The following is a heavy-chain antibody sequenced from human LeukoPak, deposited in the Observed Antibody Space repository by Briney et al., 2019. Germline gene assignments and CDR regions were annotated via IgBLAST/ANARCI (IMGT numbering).Heavy chain of an antibody. V-gene: IGHV1-8*03. CDR3: ARVYHGDYDLDY. Sequence: ASVKVSCKASGYTFTSYDINWVRQATGQGLEWMGWMNPNSGNTGYAQKFQGRVTITRNTSISTAYTELSSLRSEDTAVYYCARVYHGDYDLDYWGQGTLVTVSS. CDR1: GYTFTSYD. D-gene: IGHD4-17*01. J-gene: IGHJ4*02. CDR2: MNPNSGNT.